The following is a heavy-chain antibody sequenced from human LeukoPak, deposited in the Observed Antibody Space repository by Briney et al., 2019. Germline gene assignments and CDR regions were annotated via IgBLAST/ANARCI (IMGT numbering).Heavy chain of an antibody. CDR2: IYYSGTT. CDR3: ARGPGSGTYWAFDY. CDR1: GGSISSYN. V-gene: IGHV4-59*01. Sequence: SETLSLPCTVSGGSISSYNWSWIPQPPGKGREWIGYIYYSGTTSYNPSLKSRVIISVDTSKNQFSLKLSSVTAGDTAVYYCARGPGSGTYWAFDYWGQGTLVTVSS. J-gene: IGHJ4*02. D-gene: IGHD1-26*01.